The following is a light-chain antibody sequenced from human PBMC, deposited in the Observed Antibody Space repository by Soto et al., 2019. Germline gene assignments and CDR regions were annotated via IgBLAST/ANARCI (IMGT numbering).Light chain of an antibody. CDR1: QSVDIY. V-gene: IGKV3-11*01. CDR2: DAS. J-gene: IGKJ4*01. CDR3: QQRKYWPPLT. Sequence: VLTQSPATLSLSPGERATLSCRASQSVDIYLAWYQQQPGQAPRLLIYDASNRATGIPARFSGSGSGTDFTLTISSLEPEDVAVYYCQQRKYWPPLTFGGGTRVQIK.